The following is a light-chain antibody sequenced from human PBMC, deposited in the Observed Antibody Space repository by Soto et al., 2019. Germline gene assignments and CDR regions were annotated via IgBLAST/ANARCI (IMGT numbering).Light chain of an antibody. Sequence: EIVLTQSPGTLSLSPGERATLSCRASQSVSSSYLAWYQQKPGQAPRLLIYGPSARATGIPDRFSGSGSGTDFTLTISRREPEDFAVYYCQQYGSSPLYAFGQGTKLEIK. CDR1: QSVSSSY. J-gene: IGKJ2*01. V-gene: IGKV3-20*01. CDR3: QQYGSSPLYA. CDR2: GPS.